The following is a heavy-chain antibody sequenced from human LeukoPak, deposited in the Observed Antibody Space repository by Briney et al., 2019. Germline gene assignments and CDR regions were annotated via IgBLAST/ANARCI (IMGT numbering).Heavy chain of an antibody. Sequence: SETLSLTCTVSGGSISSYYWSWIRQPPGKGLEWIGYIYYSGSTNYNPSLKSRVTISVDTSKNQFSLKLSPVTAADTAVYYCATDSSSSAALFDYWGQGTLVTVSS. CDR3: ATDSSSSAALFDY. V-gene: IGHV4-59*01. D-gene: IGHD1-26*01. J-gene: IGHJ4*02. CDR2: IYYSGST. CDR1: GGSISSYY.